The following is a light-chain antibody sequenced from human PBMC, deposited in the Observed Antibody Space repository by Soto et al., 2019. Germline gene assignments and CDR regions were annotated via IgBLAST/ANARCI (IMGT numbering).Light chain of an antibody. CDR1: QTVGRDY. CDR2: DAS. V-gene: IGKV3-20*01. CDR3: QQYASPPVT. J-gene: IGKJ1*01. Sequence: EIVLTQSPGTLSLSPGERATLSCRASQTVGRDYLGWYQQNPGQAPRLLIYDASYRATGISDRFSGSGSGTDFTLTISRLEPEDFAFYFCQQYASPPVTFGQGTRVEIK.